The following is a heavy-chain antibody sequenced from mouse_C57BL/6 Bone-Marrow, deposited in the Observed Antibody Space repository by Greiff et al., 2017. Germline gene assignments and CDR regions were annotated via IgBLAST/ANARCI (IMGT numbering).Heavy chain of an antibody. CDR1: GYTFTSYW. CDR3: AREGYGSSYVDWFAY. Sequence: QVQLKQPGAELVMPGASVKLSCKASGYTFTSYWMHWVKQRPGQGLEWIGEIDPSDSFTNYNQKFKGKSTLTVDKSSSTAYMQLSSLTSEDSAVYYCAREGYGSSYVDWFAYWGQGTLVTVSA. J-gene: IGHJ3*01. D-gene: IGHD1-1*01. CDR2: IDPSDSFT. V-gene: IGHV1-69*01.